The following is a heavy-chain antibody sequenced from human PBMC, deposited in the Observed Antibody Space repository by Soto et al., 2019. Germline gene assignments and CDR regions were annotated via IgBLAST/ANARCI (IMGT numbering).Heavy chain of an antibody. D-gene: IGHD3-10*01. Sequence: EVQLVESGGGLVQPGGSLRLSCAASGFTFSSYAMHWVRQAPGKGLEYVSAISSNGGSTYYANSVKGRFTNSRDNSKNTLYLQMGSLRAEDMALYYCARQGRAVSSYYFDYWGQGTLVTVSS. V-gene: IGHV3-64*01. CDR2: ISSNGGST. CDR3: ARQGRAVSSYYFDY. CDR1: GFTFSSYA. J-gene: IGHJ4*02.